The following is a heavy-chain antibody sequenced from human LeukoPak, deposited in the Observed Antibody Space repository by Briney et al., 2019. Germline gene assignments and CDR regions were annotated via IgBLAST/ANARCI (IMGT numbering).Heavy chain of an antibody. CDR1: GFTFRGYA. J-gene: IGHJ4*02. Sequence: PGGSLRLSCAASGFTFRGYAMGWVRQAPGKGLEWVAAISGSGGSTYYADSVKGRFTISRDNSKNTLYLQMNSLRAEDTAVYYCLNAAIDYWGQGTLVTVSS. CDR2: ISGSGGST. CDR3: LNAAIDY. D-gene: IGHD6-25*01. V-gene: IGHV3-23*01.